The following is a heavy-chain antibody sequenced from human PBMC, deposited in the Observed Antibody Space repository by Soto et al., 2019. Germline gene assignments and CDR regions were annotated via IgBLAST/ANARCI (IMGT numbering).Heavy chain of an antibody. J-gene: IGHJ4*02. D-gene: IGHD1-26*01. V-gene: IGHV3-30-3*01. CDR3: ARSGSYQYYFDY. Sequence: GGSLRLSCAASGFTFSSYAMHWVRQAPGKGLEWVAVISYDGSNKYYADSVKGRFTISRDNSKNTLYLQMNSLRAEDTAVYYCARSGSYQYYFDYWGQGTLVFVSS. CDR2: ISYDGSNK. CDR1: GFTFSSYA.